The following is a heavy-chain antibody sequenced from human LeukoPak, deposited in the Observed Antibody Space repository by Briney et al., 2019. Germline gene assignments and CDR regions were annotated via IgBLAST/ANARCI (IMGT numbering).Heavy chain of an antibody. CDR3: ARPSGDILTGYYGL. CDR1: GGSFSGYY. D-gene: IGHD3-9*01. CDR2: INHSGST. Sequence: SETLSLTFAVHGGSFSGYYWGWIRQPPGKGLEWIGEINHSGSTNYNPSLKSRVTISVDTSKNQFSLKLRSVTAADTAVYYCARPSGDILTGYYGLWGQGTLVTVSS. V-gene: IGHV4-34*01. J-gene: IGHJ4*02.